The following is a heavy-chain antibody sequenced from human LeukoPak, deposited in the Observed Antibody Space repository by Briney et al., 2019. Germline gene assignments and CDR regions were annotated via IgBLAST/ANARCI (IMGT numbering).Heavy chain of an antibody. CDR1: GYTFTSYG. D-gene: IGHD4-17*01. Sequence: ASVKVSCKASGYTFTSYGITWVRQAPGQGLEWMGWISAYNGNTNYAQKLQGRVTMTTDTSTSTACMELRSLRSDDTAVYYCARDRDYGASDYWGQGTLVTVSS. V-gene: IGHV1-18*01. J-gene: IGHJ4*02. CDR2: ISAYNGNT. CDR3: ARDRDYGASDY.